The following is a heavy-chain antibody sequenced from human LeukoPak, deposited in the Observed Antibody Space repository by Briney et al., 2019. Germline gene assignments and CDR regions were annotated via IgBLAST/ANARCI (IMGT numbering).Heavy chain of an antibody. CDR2: INHSGST. D-gene: IGHD3-22*01. Sequence: SETLSLTCAVYGGSFSGYYWSWIRQPPGKGLEWIGEINHSGSTNYNPSLKSRVTISVDTSKNQFSLKLSSVPAADTAVYYCARARGPITMIVVVITRLFDYWGQGTLVTVSS. CDR1: GGSFSGYY. J-gene: IGHJ4*02. V-gene: IGHV4-34*01. CDR3: ARARGPITMIVVVITRLFDY.